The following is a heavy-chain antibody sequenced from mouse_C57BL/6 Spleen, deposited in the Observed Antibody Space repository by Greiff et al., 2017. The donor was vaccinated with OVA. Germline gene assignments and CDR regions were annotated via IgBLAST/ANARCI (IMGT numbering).Heavy chain of an antibody. D-gene: IGHD2-5*01. CDR3: GSSYYSNSWYFDV. J-gene: IGHJ1*03. V-gene: IGHV1-64*01. Sequence: QVQLQQPGAELVKPGASVKLSCKASGYTFTSYWMHWVKQRPGQGLEWIGMIHPNSGSTNYNEKFKSKATLTVDKSSSTAYMQLSSLTSEDSAVYDCGSSYYSNSWYFDVWGTGTTVTVSS. CDR1: GYTFTSYW. CDR2: IHPNSGST.